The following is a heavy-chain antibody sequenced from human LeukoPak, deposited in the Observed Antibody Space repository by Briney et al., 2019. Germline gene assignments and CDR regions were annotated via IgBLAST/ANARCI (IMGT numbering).Heavy chain of an antibody. J-gene: IGHJ4*02. CDR3: AGEKRDYGDYSPFDY. CDR2: IIPIFGTA. CDR1: GGTFSSYA. V-gene: IGHV1-69*05. Sequence: ASVKVSCKASGGTFSSYAISWVRQAPGQGLEWIGRIIPIFGTANYAQKFQGRVTITTDESTSTAYMELSSLRSEDTAVYYCAGEKRDYGDYSPFDYWGQGTLVTVSS. D-gene: IGHD4-17*01.